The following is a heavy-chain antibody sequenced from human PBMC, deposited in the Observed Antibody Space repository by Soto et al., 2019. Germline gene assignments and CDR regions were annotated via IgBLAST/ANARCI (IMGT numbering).Heavy chain of an antibody. Sequence: EVQLLESGGGLVQPGGSLRLSCAASGFTFSNFAMFWVRQAPGKGLEWVSSISRTGGAAHYADSVNGRFTISRDNSKNTLLLQMDSLRAEDTAVYYGAKAYDYIWGSYARELDYWGQGTLVTVSS. CDR3: AKAYDYIWGSYARELDY. V-gene: IGHV3-23*01. CDR1: GFTFSNFA. CDR2: ISRTGGAA. D-gene: IGHD3-16*01. J-gene: IGHJ4*02.